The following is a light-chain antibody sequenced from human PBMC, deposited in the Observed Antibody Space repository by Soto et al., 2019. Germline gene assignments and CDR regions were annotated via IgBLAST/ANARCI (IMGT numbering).Light chain of an antibody. CDR1: SSNIGAGYD. V-gene: IGLV1-40*01. CDR3: QSYDSSLSGSWV. CDR2: GNN. Sequence: QSVLTHAPSVSGDPGQRVTISCTGRSSNIGAGYDVHWYQQLPGTAPKLLIYGNNNRPSGVPDRFSGSKSGTSASLAITGLQAEDEADYYCQSYDSSLSGSWVFGGGTKLTVL. J-gene: IGLJ2*01.